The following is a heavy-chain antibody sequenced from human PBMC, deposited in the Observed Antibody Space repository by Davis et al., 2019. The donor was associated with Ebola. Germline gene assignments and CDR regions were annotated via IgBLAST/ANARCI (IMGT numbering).Heavy chain of an antibody. D-gene: IGHD6-13*01. CDR3: ARGMVAAGTNYGMDV. CDR1: GFTFSSYW. CDR2: ISYDGSNK. V-gene: IGHV3-30-3*01. J-gene: IGHJ6*02. Sequence: GGSLRLSCVASGFTFSSYWMFWVRQAPGKGLVWVAVISYDGSNKYYADSVKGRFTISRDNSKNTLYLQMNSLRAEDTAVYYCARGMVAAGTNYGMDVWGQGTTVTVSS.